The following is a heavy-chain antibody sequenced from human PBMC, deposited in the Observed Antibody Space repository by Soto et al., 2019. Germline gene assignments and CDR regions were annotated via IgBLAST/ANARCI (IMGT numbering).Heavy chain of an antibody. CDR2: IWYDGSNQ. Sequence: QVQLVESGGGVVQPGRSLRLSCAASGITFSSYGMHWVRQAPGKGLEWVAVIWYDGSNQYYADSVKGRFTISRDNSKNTLNLRMNSLRVEDTAVYYCARATLDSDGRSDGMDVWGQGTTVTVSS. J-gene: IGHJ6*02. V-gene: IGHV3-33*01. D-gene: IGHD2-15*01. CDR1: GITFSSYG. CDR3: ARATLDSDGRSDGMDV.